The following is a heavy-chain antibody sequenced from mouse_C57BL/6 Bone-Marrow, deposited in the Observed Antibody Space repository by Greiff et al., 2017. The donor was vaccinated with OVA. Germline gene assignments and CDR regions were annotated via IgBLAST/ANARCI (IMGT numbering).Heavy chain of an antibody. CDR1: GYSFTSYY. CDR2: IYPGSGNT. V-gene: IGHV1-66*01. CDR3: ARAYYFDY. J-gene: IGHJ2*01. Sequence: VMLVESGPELVKPGASVKISCKASGYSFTSYYIHWVKQRPGQGLEWIGWIYPGSGNTKYNEKFKGKATLTADTSSSTAYMQLSSLTSEDSAVYYCARAYYFDYWGQGTTLTVSS.